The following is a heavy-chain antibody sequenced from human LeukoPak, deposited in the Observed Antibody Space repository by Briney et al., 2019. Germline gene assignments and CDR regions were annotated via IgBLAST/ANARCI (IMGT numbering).Heavy chain of an antibody. V-gene: IGHV1-18*01. J-gene: IGHJ1*01. CDR1: GYTFTSYG. CDR3: ARDLSSHFRGTDFQH. D-gene: IGHD3-16*01. Sequence: GASVKVSCKASGYTFTSYGISWVRQAPGQGLEWMGWISAYKGNTNYAQKLQGRVTMTTDTSTSTAYMELRSLRSDDTAVYYCARDLSSHFRGTDFQHWGQGTLVTVSS. CDR2: ISAYKGNT.